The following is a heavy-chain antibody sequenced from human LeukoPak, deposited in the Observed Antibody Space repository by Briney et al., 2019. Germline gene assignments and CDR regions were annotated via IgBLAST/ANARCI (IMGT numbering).Heavy chain of an antibody. Sequence: GASVTVSCTASGYTFSSYGISWGRQAPGPGVEWGGWMCAYNGNTNDAQTLQARFTMTTDTSTSTAYMELRSLRSDDTAAYYWGRDRFLYYECSSNPGLSDYWGQGTLVTVSS. V-gene: IGHV1-18*01. CDR1: GYTFSSYG. CDR2: MCAYNGNT. CDR3: GRDRFLYYECSSNPGLSDY. J-gene: IGHJ4*02. D-gene: IGHD2-2*01.